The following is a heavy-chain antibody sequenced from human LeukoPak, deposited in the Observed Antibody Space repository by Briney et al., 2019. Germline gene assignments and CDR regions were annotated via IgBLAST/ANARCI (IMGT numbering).Heavy chain of an antibody. D-gene: IGHD6-13*01. Sequence: GGSLRLSCAASGFTFSNYAMSWVRQAPGKGLEWVSAISGSGGSTYYADSVKGRFTISRDNSKNTLYLQMNSLRAEDTAVYYCAKGYSSSWYWYYYGMDVWGQGTTVTVSS. V-gene: IGHV3-23*01. CDR1: GFTFSNYA. CDR3: AKGYSSSWYWYYYGMDV. CDR2: ISGSGGST. J-gene: IGHJ6*02.